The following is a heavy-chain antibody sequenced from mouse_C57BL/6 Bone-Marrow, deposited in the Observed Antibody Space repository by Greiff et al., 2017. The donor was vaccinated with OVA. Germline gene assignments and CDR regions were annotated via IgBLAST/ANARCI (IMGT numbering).Heavy chain of an antibody. J-gene: IGHJ3*01. V-gene: IGHV5-4*01. CDR2: ISDGGSYT. CDR3: ARDEGGNFAY. CDR1: GFTFSSYA. Sequence: EVMLVESGGGLVKPGGSLKLSCAASGFTFSSYAMSWVRQTPEKRLEWVATISDGGSYTYYPDTVKGRFTISRDNAKNNLYLQMSHLKSEDTAMYYCARDEGGNFAYWGQGTLVTVSA. D-gene: IGHD2-1*01.